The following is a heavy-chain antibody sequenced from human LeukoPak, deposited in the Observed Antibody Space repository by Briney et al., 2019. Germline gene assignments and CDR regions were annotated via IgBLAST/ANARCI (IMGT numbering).Heavy chain of an antibody. J-gene: IGHJ5*02. D-gene: IGHD6-13*01. CDR3: ASDRGSSSWYNWFDP. CDR1: GFTVSSNY. V-gene: IGHV3-53*04. CDR2: IYSGGST. Sequence: PGGSLRLSCAASGFTVSSNYMSWVRQAPGKGLEWVSVIYSGGSTYYADSVKGRFTISRHNSKNTLYLQMNSLRAEDTAVYYCASDRGSSSWYNWFDPWGQGTLVTVSS.